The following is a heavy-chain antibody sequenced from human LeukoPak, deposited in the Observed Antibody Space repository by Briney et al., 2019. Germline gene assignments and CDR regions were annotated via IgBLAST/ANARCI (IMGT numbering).Heavy chain of an antibody. CDR2: ISGPGGST. CDR3: AKDDDILTSYLDH. J-gene: IGHJ4*02. D-gene: IGHD3-9*01. V-gene: IGHV3-23*01. Sequence: RGSLRLSCAASGFTFSSYAMSWVRQAPGKGLEWVSAISGPGGSTYYGDSVEGRFTISRDNSKNTLFLQMNSLRAEDTALYYCAKDDDILTSYLDHWGQGTLVTVS. CDR1: GFTFSSYA.